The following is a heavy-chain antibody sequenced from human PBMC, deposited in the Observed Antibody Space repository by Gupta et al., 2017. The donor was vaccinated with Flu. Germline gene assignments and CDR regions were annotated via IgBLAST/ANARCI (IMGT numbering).Heavy chain of an antibody. Sequence: TVSVASIGSDSEDWNWIRQHPGKAPEWSGQIYFSGSTSYNPSLKSRVSISVDTSKNQFSLRLTSVTVADTAVYYCAKDNSISWFFTGGQGTLVTVSS. CDR2: IYFSGST. J-gene: IGHJ4*02. CDR3: AKDNSISWFFT. D-gene: IGHD6-13*01. CDR1: VASIGSDSED. V-gene: IGHV4-31*03.